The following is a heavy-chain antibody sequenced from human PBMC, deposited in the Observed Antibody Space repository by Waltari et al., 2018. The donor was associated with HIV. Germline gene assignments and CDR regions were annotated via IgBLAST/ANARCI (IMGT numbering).Heavy chain of an antibody. CDR3: ARRGDGFNQHARLDH. V-gene: IGHV4-39*01. CDR2: MYNSGTT. D-gene: IGHD2-2*01. J-gene: IGHJ4*02. Sequence: QLHLQESGPGLVKPSETLALTCTVSGGSITRTDFSWAWIRQPPGKGLEWIGLMYNSGTTDYNPSLKSRVSMSRDTSKNRFSLRLHSVTAADTAIYYCARRGDGFNQHARLDHWGPGTLVTVSS. CDR1: GGSITRTDFS.